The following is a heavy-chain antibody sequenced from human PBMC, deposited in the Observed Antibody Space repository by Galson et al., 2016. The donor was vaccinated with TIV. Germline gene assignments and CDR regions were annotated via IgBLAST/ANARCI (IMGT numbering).Heavy chain of an antibody. D-gene: IGHD3-22*01. CDR2: ISTSSSYR. Sequence: SLRLSCAASGFTFSSYSMNWVRQAPGKGLAWVSCISTSSSYRYYADSVKGRFTVSRDNAKNSLYLQMNSLTAEDTAVYFCVRDYTAYDSSDDGFDIWGQGKLVTGSS. J-gene: IGHJ3*02. V-gene: IGHV3-21*01. CDR1: GFTFSSYS. CDR3: VRDYTAYDSSDDGFDI.